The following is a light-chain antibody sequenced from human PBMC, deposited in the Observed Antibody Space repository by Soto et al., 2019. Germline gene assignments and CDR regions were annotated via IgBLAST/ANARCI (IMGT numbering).Light chain of an antibody. Sequence: EVVWTQSPGALSLSPGERATLSCGASQSVSTSYLAWHQQTPRPAPRLLISRASRSATGLPDRFSGSGSGTDSPLTISRLEPEDFAVYYCQQYGSSPWTFGQGTKVDIK. CDR1: QSVSTSY. J-gene: IGKJ1*01. V-gene: IGKV3-20*01. CDR2: RAS. CDR3: QQYGSSPWT.